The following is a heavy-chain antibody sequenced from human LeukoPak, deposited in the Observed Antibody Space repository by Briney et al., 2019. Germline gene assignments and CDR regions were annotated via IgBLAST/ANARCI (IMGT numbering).Heavy chain of an antibody. J-gene: IGHJ4*02. V-gene: IGHV3-23*01. CDR2: IGGGGGST. Sequence: GGSLRLSCAASGFTFSSYAVSWVRQAPGKGLEWVSAIGGGGGSTYYADSVKGRFTISRDNSKNTLYQQMNSLRAEDTAVYYCAKGARDGYNLDYFDYWGQGTLVTVSS. CDR1: GFTFSSYA. D-gene: IGHD5-24*01. CDR3: AKGARDGYNLDYFDY.